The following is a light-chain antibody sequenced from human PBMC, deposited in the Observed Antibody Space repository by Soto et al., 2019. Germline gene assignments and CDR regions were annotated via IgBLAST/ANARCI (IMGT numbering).Light chain of an antibody. CDR2: GAS. CDR3: QQYGSSPRYT. Sequence: IVLTQSPGTLSLSPGERATLSCRASQSVSSSYLAWYRQKPGQAPRLLIYGASSSATGIPDRFSGSGSGTDFTLTIRRLEPEDCAVYDCQQYGSSPRYTFGQGTKLEIK. V-gene: IGKV3-20*01. J-gene: IGKJ2*01. CDR1: QSVSSSY.